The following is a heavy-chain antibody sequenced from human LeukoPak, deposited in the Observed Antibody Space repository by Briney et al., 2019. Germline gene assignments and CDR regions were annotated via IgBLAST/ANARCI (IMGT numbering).Heavy chain of an antibody. D-gene: IGHD5-18*01. J-gene: IGHJ6*03. CDR2: IIPIFGTA. V-gene: IGHV1-69*06. CDR1: GGTFSSYA. Sequence: EASVKVSCKASGGTFSSYAISWVRQAPGQGLERMGGIIPIFGTANYAQKFQGRVTITADKSTSTAYMELSSLRSEDTAVYYCARENPAGYITDYYYYYMDVWGKGTTVTVSS. CDR3: ARENPAGYITDYYYYYMDV.